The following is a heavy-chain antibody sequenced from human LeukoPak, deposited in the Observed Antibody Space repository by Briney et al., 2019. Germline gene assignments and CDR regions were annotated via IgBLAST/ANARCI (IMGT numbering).Heavy chain of an antibody. D-gene: IGHD2-2*01. Sequence: GGSLRLSCAASGFTFSSYAMSWVRQAPGKGLEWVSAISGSGGSTYYADSVKGRFTISRDNSKNTLYLQMNSLRAEDTAVYYCANGGVLYQLLSDWFDPWGQGTLVTVSS. CDR1: GFTFSSYA. CDR3: ANGGVLYQLLSDWFDP. CDR2: ISGSGGST. J-gene: IGHJ5*02. V-gene: IGHV3-23*01.